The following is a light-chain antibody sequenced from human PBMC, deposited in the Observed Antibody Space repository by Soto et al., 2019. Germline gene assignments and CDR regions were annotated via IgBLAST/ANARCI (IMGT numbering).Light chain of an antibody. CDR1: QSVSSSY. CDR3: QQYGST. V-gene: IGKV3-20*01. Sequence: IVFTQSPGTLSLPPGERATLSCRASQSVSSSYLAWYQQKPGQAPRLLIYGASSRATGIPDRFSGSGSGTDFTLTISRLEPEDFAVYYCQQYGSTFGQGTRREI. CDR2: GAS. J-gene: IGKJ5*01.